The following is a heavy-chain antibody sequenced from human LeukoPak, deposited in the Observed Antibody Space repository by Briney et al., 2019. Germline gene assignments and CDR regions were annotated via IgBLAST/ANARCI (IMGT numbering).Heavy chain of an antibody. CDR1: GGSISSYY. J-gene: IGHJ6*03. Sequence: SETLSLTCTVSGGSISSYYWSWIRQPPGKGLEWIGYIYTSGSTNYNPSLKSRVTISVDTSKNQFSLKLSSVTAADTAVYYCARRTYYYYYKDVWGKGTTVTVSS. V-gene: IGHV4-4*09. CDR3: ARRTYYYYYKDV. CDR2: IYTSGST.